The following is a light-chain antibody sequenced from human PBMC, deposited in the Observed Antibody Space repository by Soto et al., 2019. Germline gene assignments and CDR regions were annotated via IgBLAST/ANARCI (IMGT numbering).Light chain of an antibody. CDR3: QQFDSVPCT. CDR2: GAS. V-gene: IGKV1-33*01. J-gene: IGKJ2*02. Sequence: IPMTQSPSSLSASVGDRVTLTCQASHDIKNYLIWYQQKAGRAPKLLIYGASSLGAGVSSRFSGRGCGTHFPLTITRLQPEDIATYYCQQFDSVPCTFGQGTKLEI. CDR1: HDIKNY.